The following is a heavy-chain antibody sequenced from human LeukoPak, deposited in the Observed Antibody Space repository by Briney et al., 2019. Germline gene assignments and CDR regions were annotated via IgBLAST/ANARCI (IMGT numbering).Heavy chain of an antibody. D-gene: IGHD1-26*01. CDR2: IYYSGST. CDR3: ARDGKISPYFGMDV. Sequence: SETLSLTCTVSGGSISSYYWSWIRQPPGKGLEWIGYIYYSGSTNYNPSLKSRVTISVDTSKNQFSLKLSSVTAADTAVYYCARDGKISPYFGMDVWGQGTTVTVSS. J-gene: IGHJ6*02. CDR1: GGSISSYY. V-gene: IGHV4-59*01.